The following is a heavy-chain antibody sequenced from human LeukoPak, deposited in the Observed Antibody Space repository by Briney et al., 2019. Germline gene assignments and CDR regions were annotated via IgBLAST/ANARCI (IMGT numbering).Heavy chain of an antibody. V-gene: IGHV3-48*03. CDR1: GFTFSSYE. J-gene: IGHJ4*01. Sequence: GGSLRLSCAASGFTFSSYEMNWVRQAPGKGLEWVSYISSSGSTIYYADSVKGRFTISRDNAKSSLYLQMNSLRVEDTAVYYCARGDYELDYWGQGTLVTVSS. D-gene: IGHD3-16*01. CDR3: ARGDYELDY. CDR2: ISSSGSTI.